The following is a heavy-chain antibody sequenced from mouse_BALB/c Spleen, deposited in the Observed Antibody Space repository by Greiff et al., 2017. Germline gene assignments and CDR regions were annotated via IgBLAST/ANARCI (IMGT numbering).Heavy chain of an antibody. CDR1: GYSFTGYY. Sequence: LVKTGASVKISCKASGYSFTGYYMHWVKQSHGKSLEWIGYISCYNGATSYNQKFKGKATFTVDTSSSTAYMQFNSLTSEDSAVYYCARRDFTTVAPFDYWGQGTTLTVSS. CDR2: ISCYNGAT. J-gene: IGHJ2*01. V-gene: IGHV1S34*01. D-gene: IGHD1-1*01. CDR3: ARRDFTTVAPFDY.